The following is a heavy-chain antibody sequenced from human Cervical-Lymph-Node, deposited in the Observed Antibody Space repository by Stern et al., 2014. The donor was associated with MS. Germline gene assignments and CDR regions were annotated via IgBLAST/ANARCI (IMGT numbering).Heavy chain of an antibody. D-gene: IGHD6-19*01. CDR2: INPSGGST. V-gene: IGHV1-46*03. J-gene: IGHJ6*02. CDR3: ARLAVAGTYYYNGMDV. Sequence: DQLVESGAEVKKPGASVKVSCKASGYTFTSYYMHWVRQAPGQGLEWMGIINPSGGSTSYAQKFQGRVTMTRDTSTSTVYMELSSLRSEDTAVYYCARLAVAGTYYYNGMDVWGQGTTVTVSS. CDR1: GYTFTSYY.